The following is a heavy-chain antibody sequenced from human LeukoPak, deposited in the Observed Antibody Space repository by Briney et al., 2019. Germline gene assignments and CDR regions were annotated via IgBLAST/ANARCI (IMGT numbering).Heavy chain of an antibody. CDR1: AFTFSSYS. CDR2: ISSSGSYI. Sequence: GGSLRLSCVASAFTFSSYSMNWVRQAPGKGLEWVSSISSSGSYIYYADSVKGRFTISRDNAKNSLYLQMNSLRAEDTAVYYCARDWRDSSGKFPNDAFDIWGQGTMVTVSS. V-gene: IGHV3-21*06. CDR3: ARDWRDSSGKFPNDAFDI. J-gene: IGHJ3*02. D-gene: IGHD3-22*01.